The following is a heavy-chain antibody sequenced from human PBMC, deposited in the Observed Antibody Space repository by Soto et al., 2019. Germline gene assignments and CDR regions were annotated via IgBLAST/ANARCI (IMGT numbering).Heavy chain of an antibody. CDR1: GGSISSSNW. CDR3: ARVGQQLVQAYFDY. CDR2: IYHSGST. J-gene: IGHJ4*02. Sequence: SETLSLTCAVSGGSISSSNWWSWVRQPPGKGLEWIGEIYHSGSTNYNPSLKSRVTISVDKSKNQFSLKLSSVTAADTAVYYCARVGQQLVQAYFDYWGQGTLVTVSS. D-gene: IGHD6-13*01. V-gene: IGHV4-4*02.